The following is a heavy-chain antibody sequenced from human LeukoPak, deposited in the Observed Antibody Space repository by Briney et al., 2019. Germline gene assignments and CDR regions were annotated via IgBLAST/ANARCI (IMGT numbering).Heavy chain of an antibody. CDR3: AELGITMIGGV. J-gene: IGHJ6*04. Sequence: GGSLRLSCAASGFTFYSYWMNWVRQAPGKGLEWVANIKHDASEVYYVDSVKGRFTISRDNAKNSLYLQMDSLRVEDTAVYYCAELGITMIGGVWGKGTTVTISS. CDR1: GFTFYSYW. V-gene: IGHV3-7*01. D-gene: IGHD3-10*02. CDR2: IKHDASEV.